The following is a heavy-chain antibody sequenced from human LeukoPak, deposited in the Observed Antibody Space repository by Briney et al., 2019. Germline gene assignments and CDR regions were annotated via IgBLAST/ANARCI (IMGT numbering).Heavy chain of an antibody. J-gene: IGHJ5*02. D-gene: IGHD2-2*01. CDR1: GFTFSSYA. Sequence: GGSLRLSCAASGFTFSSYAMSWVRQAPGKGLEWVSAISGSGGSTYYADSVKGRFTISRDNSKNTLYLQMNSLRAEDTAVYYCAKAGDSVVVPAAIKFDPWGQGTLVTVSS. CDR2: ISGSGGST. CDR3: AKAGDSVVVPAAIKFDP. V-gene: IGHV3-23*01.